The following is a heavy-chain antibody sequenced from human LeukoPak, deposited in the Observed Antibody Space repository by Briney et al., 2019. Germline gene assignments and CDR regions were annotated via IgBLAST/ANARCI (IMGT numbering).Heavy chain of an antibody. Sequence: GGSLRLSCAASGFTFSSYEMNWVRQAPGKGLEWVSYISSSGSTIYYADSVKGRFTISRDNSKNTLYLQMNSLRAEDTAVYYCAKGYNWHDRWGQGTLVTVSS. CDR1: GFTFSSYE. V-gene: IGHV3-48*03. J-gene: IGHJ5*02. CDR2: ISSSGSTI. CDR3: AKGYNWHDR.